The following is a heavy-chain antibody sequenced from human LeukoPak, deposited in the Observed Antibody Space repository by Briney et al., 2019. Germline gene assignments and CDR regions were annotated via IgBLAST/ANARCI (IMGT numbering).Heavy chain of an antibody. CDR1: GGTFSSYA. CDR2: IIPIFGTA. CDR3: ARGRDGYNSNYYYNGMDV. Sequence: ASVKVSCKASGGTFSSYAISWVRQAPGQGLEWMGGIIPIFGTANYAQKFQGRVTITADESTSTAYMELSSLRSEDTAVYYCARGRDGYNSNYYYNGMDVWGRGTTVTVSS. V-gene: IGHV1-69*13. D-gene: IGHD5-24*01. J-gene: IGHJ6*02.